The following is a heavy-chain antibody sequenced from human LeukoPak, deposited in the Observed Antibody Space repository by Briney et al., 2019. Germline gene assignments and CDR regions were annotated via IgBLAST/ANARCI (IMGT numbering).Heavy chain of an antibody. CDR2: ISSSGSTI. Sequence: GGSLRLSCAASGFTFSDYYMSWIRQAPGKGLEWVSYISSSGSTIYYADSVKGRFTISRDNAKNSLYLQMNSLRAEDTAVYYCAKEGYGDYSYYMDVWGKGTTVTVSS. D-gene: IGHD4-17*01. J-gene: IGHJ6*03. V-gene: IGHV3-11*01. CDR1: GFTFSDYY. CDR3: AKEGYGDYSYYMDV.